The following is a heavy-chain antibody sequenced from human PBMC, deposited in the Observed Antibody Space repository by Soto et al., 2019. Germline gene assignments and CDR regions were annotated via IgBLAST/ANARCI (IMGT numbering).Heavy chain of an antibody. Sequence: GGSLRLSCAASGFTFSSYAMSWVRQAPGKGLEWVSAISGSGGSTYYADSVKGRFTISRDNSKNTLYLQMNSLRAEDTAVYYCAKALGWKVSSYYGMDVWGQGTTVTVSS. J-gene: IGHJ6*02. CDR3: AKALGWKVSSYYGMDV. D-gene: IGHD2-2*01. V-gene: IGHV3-23*01. CDR1: GFTFSSYA. CDR2: ISGSGGST.